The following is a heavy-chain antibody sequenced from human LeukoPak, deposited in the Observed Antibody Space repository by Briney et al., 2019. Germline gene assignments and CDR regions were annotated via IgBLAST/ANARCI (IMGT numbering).Heavy chain of an antibody. CDR2: VCYDGSNT. D-gene: IGHD4-23*01. CDR3: ARWGPGKVDDY. V-gene: IGHV3-33*01. CDR1: GFTFSSHG. J-gene: IGHJ4*02. Sequence: GGSLRLSCAASGFTFSSHGMHWVRQAPGKGLEWVAVVCYDGSNTYYADSVKGRFTISRDNSKDTLYLQMDSLRAEDTAVYYCARWGPGKVDDYWGQGTLVTVSS.